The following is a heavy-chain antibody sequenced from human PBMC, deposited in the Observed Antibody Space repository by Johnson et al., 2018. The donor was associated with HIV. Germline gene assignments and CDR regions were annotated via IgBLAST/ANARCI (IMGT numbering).Heavy chain of an antibody. V-gene: IGHV3-23*04. J-gene: IGHJ3*01. CDR1: GFTFSSYA. Sequence: VQLVESGGGLVQPGGSLRLSCAASGFTFSSYAMSWVRQAPGKGLQWVSAISYRGSSTYYADSVKGRFTISRDNSRSTVYLHMINLRADDTALYYCAREVSRFYYDYAAFDLWGQGPTVTVSS. CDR2: ISYRGSST. D-gene: IGHD3-16*01. CDR3: AREVSRFYYDYAAFDL.